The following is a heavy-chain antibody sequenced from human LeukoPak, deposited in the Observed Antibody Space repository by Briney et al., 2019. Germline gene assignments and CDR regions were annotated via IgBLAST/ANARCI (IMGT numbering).Heavy chain of an antibody. CDR1: GFTFSSYA. CDR3: AESGYSYGQPSNY. Sequence: GGSLRLSCAASGFTFSSYAMSWVRQAPGKGLEWVSAISGSGGSTYYADSVKGRFTISRDNSKNTLYLQTNSLRAEDTAVYYCAESGYSYGQPSNYWGQGTLVAVSS. V-gene: IGHV3-23*01. D-gene: IGHD5-18*01. J-gene: IGHJ4*02. CDR2: ISGSGGST.